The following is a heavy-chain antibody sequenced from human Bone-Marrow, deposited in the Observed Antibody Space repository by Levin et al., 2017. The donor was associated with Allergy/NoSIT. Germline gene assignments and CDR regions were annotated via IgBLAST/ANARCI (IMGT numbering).Heavy chain of an antibody. CDR2: ISSSSSTI. J-gene: IGHJ4*02. D-gene: IGHD3-10*01. Sequence: GGSLRLSCAASGFTFSRYSMNWVRQAPGKGLEWVSYISSSSSTIYYADSVKGRLTISRVNAKYSLYLQMNSLRAEDTAVYYCARGENGFGEVSSEKDFDYWGQGTLVTVSS. V-gene: IGHV3-48*04. CDR3: ARGENGFGEVSSEKDFDY. CDR1: GFTFSRYS.